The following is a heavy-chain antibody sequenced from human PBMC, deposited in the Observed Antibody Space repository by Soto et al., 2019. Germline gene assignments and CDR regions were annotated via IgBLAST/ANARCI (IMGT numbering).Heavy chain of an antibody. J-gene: IGHJ6*03. Sequence: EVQLVESGGGLVKPGGSLRLSCAASGFTFSNAWMSWVRQAPGKGLGWVGRIKSKTDGGTTDYAAPVKGRFTISRDDSKNTLYLQMNSLKTEDTAVYYCTTDLCSGGSCYQYYYYYMDVWGKGTTVTVSS. CDR2: IKSKTDGGTT. D-gene: IGHD2-15*01. CDR3: TTDLCSGGSCYQYYYYYMDV. V-gene: IGHV3-15*01. CDR1: GFTFSNAW.